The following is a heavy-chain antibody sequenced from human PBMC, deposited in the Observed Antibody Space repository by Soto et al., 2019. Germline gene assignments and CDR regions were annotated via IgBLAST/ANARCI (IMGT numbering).Heavy chain of an antibody. CDR1: GFSLTTSGVG. CDR2: IYWDDDK. D-gene: IGHD4-17*01. V-gene: IGHV2-5*02. J-gene: IGHJ5*02. Sequence: QITLKESGPTLVKPTQTLTLTCTFSGFSLTTSGVGVGWIRQPPGKALEWLALIYWDDDKRYRPSLKSRLTITKDTAKNQVVLTMTIMAPAATATYFCAHRTTPVTWWFDPWGQGTLVTVSS. CDR3: AHRTTPVTWWFDP.